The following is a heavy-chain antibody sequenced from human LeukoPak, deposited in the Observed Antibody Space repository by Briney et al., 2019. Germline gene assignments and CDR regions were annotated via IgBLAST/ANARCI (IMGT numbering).Heavy chain of an antibody. J-gene: IGHJ4*02. CDR3: ARESLYCSGGSCYYFDY. V-gene: IGHV3-30*02. CDR1: GFTFSSYG. Sequence: PGGSLRLSCAASGFTFSSYGMHWVRQAPGKGLEWVAFIRYDGSNKYYADSVKGRFTISRDNSKNTLYLQMNSLRAEDTAVYYCARESLYCSGGSCYYFDYWGQGTLVTVSS. CDR2: IRYDGSNK. D-gene: IGHD2-15*01.